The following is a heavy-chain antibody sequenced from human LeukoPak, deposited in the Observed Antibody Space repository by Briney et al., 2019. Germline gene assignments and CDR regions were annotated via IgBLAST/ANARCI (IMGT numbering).Heavy chain of an antibody. J-gene: IGHJ4*02. V-gene: IGHV4-34*01. CDR3: AGGDFWSGSIIFDY. CDR1: GGSISYYY. D-gene: IGHD3-3*01. CDR2: INHSGST. Sequence: SETLSLTCTVSGGSISYYYWSWIRQPPGKGLEWIGEINHSGSTNYNPSLKSRDTISVHTSKNQFSLKLSSVTAADTAVYYCAGGDFWSGSIIFDYWGQGTLVTVSS.